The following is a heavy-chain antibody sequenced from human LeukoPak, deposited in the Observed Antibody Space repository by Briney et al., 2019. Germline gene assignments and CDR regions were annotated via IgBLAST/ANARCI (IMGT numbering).Heavy chain of an antibody. CDR2: IYHSGST. V-gene: IGHV4-38-2*01. D-gene: IGHD1-14*01. J-gene: IGHJ4*02. CDR3: ARQTPGFDY. Sequence: SETLSLTCAVSGYSISSGYYWGWIRQPPGKGLEWIGSIYHSGSTYYNPSLKSRVTISVDTSKNQFSLKLSSVTAADTAVYYCARQTPGFDYWAREPWSPSPQ. CDR1: GYSISSGYY.